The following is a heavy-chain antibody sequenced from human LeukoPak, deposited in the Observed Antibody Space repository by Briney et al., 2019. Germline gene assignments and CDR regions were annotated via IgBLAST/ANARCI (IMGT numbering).Heavy chain of an antibody. CDR1: GYTFTGYY. Sequence: ASVKVSCKASGYTFTGYYMHWVRQAPGQGLEWMGWINPNSGGTNYAQKFQGRVTMTRDTSISTAYMELSRLRSDDTAVYYCARGVFGGSYPPPLDYWGQGTLVTVPS. D-gene: IGHD1-26*01. V-gene: IGHV1-2*02. CDR3: ARGVFGGSYPPPLDY. CDR2: INPNSGGT. J-gene: IGHJ4*02.